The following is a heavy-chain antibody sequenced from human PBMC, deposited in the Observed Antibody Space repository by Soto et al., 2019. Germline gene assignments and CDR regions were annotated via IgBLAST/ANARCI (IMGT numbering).Heavy chain of an antibody. CDR2: IWFDGSEK. Sequence: QVQLVESGGGVVQSGRSRRLSCEVSGFTFSSYGMHWVRQAPGKGPEWMAAIWFDGSEKFYADSLKGRLTISRDNSKNTLYLHMSTPTAEATPVFSCTRACIVVPPSDSSGRGTLVSVS. D-gene: IGHD2-15*01. J-gene: IGHJ5*01. CDR3: TRACIVVPPSDS. CDR1: GFTFSSYG. V-gene: IGHV3-33*01.